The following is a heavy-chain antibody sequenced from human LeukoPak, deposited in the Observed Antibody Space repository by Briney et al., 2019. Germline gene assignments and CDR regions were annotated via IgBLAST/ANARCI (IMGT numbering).Heavy chain of an antibody. Sequence: ASVKVSCKASGGTFSSYAISWVRQAPGQGLEWMGWINPHSGGTTYAEKFQGRATMTSDTSISTSYIELSRLRSDDTAVYYCAVQIGYSSGQYMNVWGQGATVTVSS. J-gene: IGHJ6*03. CDR3: AVQIGYSSGQYMNV. V-gene: IGHV1-2*02. D-gene: IGHD6-25*01. CDR1: GGTFSSYA. CDR2: INPHSGGT.